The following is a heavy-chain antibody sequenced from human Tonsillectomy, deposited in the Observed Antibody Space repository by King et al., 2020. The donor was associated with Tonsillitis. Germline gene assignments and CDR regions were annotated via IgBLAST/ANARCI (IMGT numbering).Heavy chain of an antibody. CDR3: ARQVATITGYYYYGMDV. CDR1: GFTFSSYS. CDR2: ISYDGSNK. J-gene: IGHJ6*02. Sequence: VQLVESGGGVVQPGRSLRLSWAASGFTFSSYSMHWVRQAPGKGLEWVAVISYDGSNKYYADSVKGRFTIPRDNSKNTLYLQMNSLRAEDTAVYYCARQVATITGYYYYGMDVWGQGTTVTVSS. D-gene: IGHD5-12*01. V-gene: IGHV3-30-3*01.